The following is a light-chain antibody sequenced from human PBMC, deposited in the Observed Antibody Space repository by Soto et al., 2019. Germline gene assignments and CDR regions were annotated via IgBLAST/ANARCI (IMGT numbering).Light chain of an antibody. CDR2: AAS. Sequence: AIQMTQSPSSLSASVGDRDTITCRASQGIRSGLAWYQQKPGKAPNLLIYAASTLQSGVPSRFSGSGSGTNFTLIISSLQPEDFATYYCLHDYNYPRTFGQGTKVDIK. CDR1: QGIRSG. J-gene: IGKJ1*01. V-gene: IGKV1-6*01. CDR3: LHDYNYPRT.